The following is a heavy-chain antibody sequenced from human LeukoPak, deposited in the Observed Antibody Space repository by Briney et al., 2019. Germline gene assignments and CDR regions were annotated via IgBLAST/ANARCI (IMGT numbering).Heavy chain of an antibody. V-gene: IGHV1-8*01. CDR1: GYTFTSFD. J-gene: IGHJ4*02. Sequence: GASVKVSCTASGYTFTSFDINWVRQATGQGLEWMGWMNPNSGNTGYAQKFQGRVTMTRDTSISTAYMELSRLRSDDTAVYYCARSLSNSSGYYYVIYYWGQGTLVTVSS. CDR2: MNPNSGNT. D-gene: IGHD3-22*01. CDR3: ARSLSNSSGYYYVIYY.